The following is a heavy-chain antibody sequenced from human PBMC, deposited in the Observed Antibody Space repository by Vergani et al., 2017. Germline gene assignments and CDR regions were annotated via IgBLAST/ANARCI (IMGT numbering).Heavy chain of an antibody. Sequence: EVQLVESGGGLVQPGGSLRLSCAASGFTFSSYWMSWVRQAPGKGLEWVANIKQDGSEKYYVDSVKGRFTISRDNAKNALYLQMNSLRTEDTAVYYCARAPGGSGRAIFDYWGQGTLVTVSS. CDR2: IKQDGSEK. J-gene: IGHJ4*02. CDR1: GFTFSSYW. V-gene: IGHV3-7*04. CDR3: ARAPGGSGRAIFDY. D-gene: IGHD6-25*01.